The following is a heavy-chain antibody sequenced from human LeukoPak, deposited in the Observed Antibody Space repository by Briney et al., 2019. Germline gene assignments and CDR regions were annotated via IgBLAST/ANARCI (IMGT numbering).Heavy chain of an antibody. J-gene: IGHJ3*02. D-gene: IGHD3-3*01. V-gene: IGHV1-2*02. CDR1: GYTFTGYY. CDR2: INTSSGGT. CDR3: ARLTYYDFWSGYNYAFDI. Sequence: GASVKVSCTSSGYTFTGYYMHWVRQAPGQGQERMGWINTSSGGTNYAQKFQGRVTMTRDTSISTAYMELSRLRSDDTAVYYCARLTYYDFWSGYNYAFDIWGQGTMVTVSS.